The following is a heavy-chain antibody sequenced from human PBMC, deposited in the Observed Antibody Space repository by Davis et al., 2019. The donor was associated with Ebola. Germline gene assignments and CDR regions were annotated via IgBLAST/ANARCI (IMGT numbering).Heavy chain of an antibody. J-gene: IGHJ4*02. D-gene: IGHD5-12*01. CDR3: ARVRGYSFGQHYFDN. V-gene: IGHV1-3*01. CDR1: GYTFTSYA. Sequence: AASVKVSCKASGYTFTSYAMHWVRQAPGQRLEWMGWINAGNGNTKYSQKFQGRVTITRDTSASTAYMELSSLRSEDTAVYYCARVRGYSFGQHYFDNWGQGILVTVSS. CDR2: INAGNGNT.